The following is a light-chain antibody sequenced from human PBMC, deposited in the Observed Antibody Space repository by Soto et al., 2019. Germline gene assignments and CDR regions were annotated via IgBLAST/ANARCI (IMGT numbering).Light chain of an antibody. V-gene: IGKV2-28*01. CDR1: XXXXHINGYNX. J-gene: IGKJ4*01. CDR2: LAS. CDR3: IQTLQTPLT. Sequence: DIVVTQSPLSLPVTPGEPASIXXXXXXXXXHINGYNXXDXYLQRLGQSPQLLIYLASNRASGVPDRFSGSGSGTDFTLKISRVGAEDFGVYYCIQTLQTPLTFGGGTKVDIK.